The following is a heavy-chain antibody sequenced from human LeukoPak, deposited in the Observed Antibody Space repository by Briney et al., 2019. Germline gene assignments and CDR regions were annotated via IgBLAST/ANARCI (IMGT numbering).Heavy chain of an antibody. J-gene: IGHJ4*02. CDR1: GFTFDDYG. CDR2: INWNGGST. D-gene: IGHD3-10*01. V-gene: IGHV3-20*04. CDR3: AKDLSVGHGSGTPFDY. Sequence: GGSLRLSCAASGFTFDDYGMSWVRQAPGKGLEWVSGINWNGGSTGYADSVKGRFTISRDNAKNSLYLQMNSLRAEDTALYYCAKDLSVGHGSGTPFDYWGQGTLVTVSS.